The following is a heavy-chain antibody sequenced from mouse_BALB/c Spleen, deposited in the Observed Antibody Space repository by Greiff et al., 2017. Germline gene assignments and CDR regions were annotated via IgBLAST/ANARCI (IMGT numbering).Heavy chain of an antibody. CDR1: GYSITSGYY. Sequence: ESGPGLVKPSQSLSLTCSVTGYSITSGYYWNWIRQFPGNKLEWMGYISYDGSNNYNPSLKNRISITRDTSKNQFFLKLNSVTTEDTATYYCARKGYWGQGTLVTVSA. J-gene: IGHJ3*01. CDR2: ISYDGSN. CDR3: ARKGY. V-gene: IGHV3-6*02.